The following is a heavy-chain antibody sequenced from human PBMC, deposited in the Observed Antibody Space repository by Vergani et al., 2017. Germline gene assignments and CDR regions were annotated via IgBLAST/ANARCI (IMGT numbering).Heavy chain of an antibody. J-gene: IGHJ4*02. CDR1: GSTVSGNY. V-gene: IGHV3-66*02. CDR3: ARGGEEWRDTGGHTTYNT. Sequence: ELQLVESGGGLVQPGGSLRLSCAASGSTVSGNYMTWVRQAPGKGLEWVSHIYSGDETYYADSVKGRVTISRDTSKNTLHLQINNLRVEDTAVYYCARGGEEWRDTGGHTTYNTWGQGTLVTVSS. CDR2: IYSGDET. D-gene: IGHD2-8*02.